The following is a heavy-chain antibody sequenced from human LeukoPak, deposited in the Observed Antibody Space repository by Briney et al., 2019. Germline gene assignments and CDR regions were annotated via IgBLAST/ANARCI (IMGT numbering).Heavy chain of an antibody. CDR3: ARDRSIGSGLVDY. CDR2: ISSSSSYI. Sequence: PGGSLRLSCAASGFTFSSYSMNWVRQAPGKGLEWVSSISSSSSYIYYADSVKGRFTISRDNAKNSLYLQMNSLRAEDTAVYYCARDRSIGSGLVDYWGQGTLVTVSS. D-gene: IGHD3-3*01. V-gene: IGHV3-21*04. CDR1: GFTFSSYS. J-gene: IGHJ4*02.